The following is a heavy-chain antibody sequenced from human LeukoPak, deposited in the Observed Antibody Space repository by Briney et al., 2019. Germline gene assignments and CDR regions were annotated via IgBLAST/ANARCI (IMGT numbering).Heavy chain of an antibody. CDR1: GFTFSSYA. V-gene: IGHV3-64*01. CDR3: AREGNFNYYMDV. J-gene: IGHJ6*03. Sequence: HPGGSLRLSCAASGFTFSSYAMHWVRQAPGKGLEYVSAISSNGGSTYYANSVKGRFTISRDNSKNTLYLQMGSLRAEDMAVYYCAREGNFNYYMDVWGKGTTVTISS. D-gene: IGHD4-23*01. CDR2: ISSNGGST.